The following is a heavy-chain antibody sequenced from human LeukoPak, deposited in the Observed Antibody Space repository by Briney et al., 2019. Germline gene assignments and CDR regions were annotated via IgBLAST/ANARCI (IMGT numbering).Heavy chain of an antibody. J-gene: IGHJ4*02. CDR2: IIPMFATP. Sequence: SVKVSCKASGDTFTTYAIIWVRQAPGQGLEWMGGIIPMFATPNYAQGLRGRVTMTRDTSISTAYMELSRLRSDDTAVYYCARDGGRWLQFGGPPNFDYWGQGTLVTVSS. V-gene: IGHV1-69*05. CDR1: GDTFTTYA. CDR3: ARDGGRWLQFGGPPNFDY. D-gene: IGHD5-24*01.